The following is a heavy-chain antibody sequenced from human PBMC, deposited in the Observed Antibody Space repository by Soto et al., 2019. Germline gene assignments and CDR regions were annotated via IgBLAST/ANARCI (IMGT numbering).Heavy chain of an antibody. V-gene: IGHV4-39*01. CDR2: IYYSGTS. CDR1: GGSISDDTYY. D-gene: IGHD2-2*01. J-gene: IGHJ5*02. Sequence: SETLSLTCTVSGGSISDDTYYWGWIRQPPGKGLEWIGSIYYSGTSSYNPSLKSRVTMSVDTSKKQLSLRLSSVTAADTAVYYFERLHCNSPNCAPPDPWGQGTLVPVSS. CDR3: ERLHCNSPNCAPPDP.